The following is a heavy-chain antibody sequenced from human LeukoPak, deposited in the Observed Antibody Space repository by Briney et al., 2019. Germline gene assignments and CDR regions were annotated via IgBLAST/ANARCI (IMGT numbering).Heavy chain of an antibody. CDR1: GYSFTSYW. V-gene: IGHV5-10-1*01. D-gene: IGHD6-13*01. CDR2: IDPSDSYT. J-gene: IGHJ4*02. CDR3: AAAAGHFDY. Sequence: PGGSLRLSCMGSGYSFTSYWISWVRQMPGKGLEWMGRIDPSDSYTNYSPSFQGHVTISADKAISTAYLQWSSLKASDTAMYYCAAAAGHFDYWGQGTLVTVSS.